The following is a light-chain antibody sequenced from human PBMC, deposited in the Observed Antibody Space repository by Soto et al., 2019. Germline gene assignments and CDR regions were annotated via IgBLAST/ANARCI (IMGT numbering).Light chain of an antibody. J-gene: IGLJ2*01. CDR1: SSDVGGYNY. CDR2: DVS. CDR3: SSFTSSDTEV. Sequence: QSALTQPASVSGSPGQSITISCTGTSSDVGGYNYVSWYQQHPGKAPKLMIYDVSNRPSGVSNRFSGSKSGNTASLTISGLQVEDEADYYCSSFTSSDTEVFGGGTKLTVL. V-gene: IGLV2-14*01.